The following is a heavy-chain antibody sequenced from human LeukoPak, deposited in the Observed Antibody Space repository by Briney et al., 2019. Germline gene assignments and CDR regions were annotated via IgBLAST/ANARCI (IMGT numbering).Heavy chain of an antibody. D-gene: IGHD4-23*01. CDR3: ARADYGGNAGGF. CDR1: GFTFGDYA. J-gene: IGHJ4*02. Sequence: GGSLRLSCTASGFTFGDYAMSWFRQAPGKGLEWVGFIRAKTYGGTTQYAASVNDRFTISRDDSKSIAYLQMNSLKTEDTAVYYCARADYGGNAGGFWGQGTLVIVSS. CDR2: IRAKTYGGTT. V-gene: IGHV3-49*03.